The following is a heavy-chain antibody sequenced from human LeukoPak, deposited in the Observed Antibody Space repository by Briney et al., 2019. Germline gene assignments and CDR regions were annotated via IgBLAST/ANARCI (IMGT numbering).Heavy chain of an antibody. D-gene: IGHD3-16*02. CDR2: ISAYNGNT. V-gene: IGHV1-18*01. CDR1: GYSFSSYV. Sequence: ASVKVSCKASGYSFSSYVISWMRQAPGQRLEWMGWISAYNGNTNYAQKFQGRVTMTTDTSTSTVYMELRSLRSDDTAVYYCARGFYDYVWGSYRYTSTVFDYWGQGTLVTVSS. J-gene: IGHJ4*02. CDR3: ARGFYDYVWGSYRYTSTVFDY.